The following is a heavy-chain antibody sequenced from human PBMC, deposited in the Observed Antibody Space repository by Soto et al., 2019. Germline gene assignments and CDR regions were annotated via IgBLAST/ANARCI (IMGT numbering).Heavy chain of an antibody. Sequence: LPLTCTVTRGSITTYYWSWIRHSAGTGLEWIGRVYTPGSTNYNPPLKSRVTISVDTSRNQFSLSLRSVIATDTPVYYCARDSNIVDGVFADMKWNFDPWGQGALVTVAS. CDR2: VYTPGST. CDR1: RGSITTYY. D-gene: IGHD1-1*01. CDR3: ARDSNIVDGVFADMKWNFDP. J-gene: IGHJ5*02. V-gene: IGHV4-4*07.